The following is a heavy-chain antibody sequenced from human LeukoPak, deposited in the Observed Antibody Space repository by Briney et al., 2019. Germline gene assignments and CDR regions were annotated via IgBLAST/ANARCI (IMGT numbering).Heavy chain of an antibody. CDR1: GFTFSDYY. J-gene: IGHJ4*02. D-gene: IGHD3-16*02. Sequence: GGSLRLPCAASGFTFSDYYMSWIRQAPGKGLEGVSYISSSGSTIYYADSVKGRFTISSDKAKNSLYLQMNSLRAEDTAVYYCAREDDYVWGSYRSTYFDYWGQGTLVTVSS. V-gene: IGHV3-11*04. CDR2: ISSSGSTI. CDR3: AREDDYVWGSYRSTYFDY.